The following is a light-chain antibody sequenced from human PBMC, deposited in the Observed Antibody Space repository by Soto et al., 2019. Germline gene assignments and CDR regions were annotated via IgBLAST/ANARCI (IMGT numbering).Light chain of an antibody. Sequence: EIVLTQSPGTLSLSPGERATLSCRASQSVSSSYLAWYQQKPGQAPRLLIYGASSSATGIPDRFSGSGSGTDFTLNISRLEPEDCAVYYCQQYGSSPFTFGPGTKVDIK. V-gene: IGKV3-20*01. CDR3: QQYGSSPFT. CDR2: GAS. J-gene: IGKJ3*01. CDR1: QSVSSSY.